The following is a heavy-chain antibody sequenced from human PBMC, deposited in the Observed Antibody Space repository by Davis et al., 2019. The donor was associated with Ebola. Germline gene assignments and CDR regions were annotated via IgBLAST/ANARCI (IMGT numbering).Heavy chain of an antibody. CDR1: AYTFTSYA. CDR2: IIPILGIA. Sequence: SVQVSCKASAYTFTSYAISWVRQAPGQGLDWMGMIIPILGIANYAQKFQGRVTITADKTTSTAYMELSSLRSEDTAVYYRAPDIAVGIDWFDPWGQGTLVTVSS. CDR3: APDIAVGIDWFDP. D-gene: IGHD2-15*01. J-gene: IGHJ5*02. V-gene: IGHV1-69*04.